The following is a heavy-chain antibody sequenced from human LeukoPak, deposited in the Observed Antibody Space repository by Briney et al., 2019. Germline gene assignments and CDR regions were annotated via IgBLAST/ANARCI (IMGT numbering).Heavy chain of an antibody. CDR1: GGSISSYY. CDR3: ARDRLMVYAGPWFDP. D-gene: IGHD2-8*01. J-gene: IGHJ5*02. V-gene: IGHV4-4*07. Sequence: SETLSLTCTVSGGSISSYYWSWIRQPAGKGLEWIGRIYTSGSTNYIPSLKSRVTMSVDTSKNQFSLKLSSVTAADTAVYYCARDRLMVYAGPWFDPWGQGTLVTVSS. CDR2: IYTSGST.